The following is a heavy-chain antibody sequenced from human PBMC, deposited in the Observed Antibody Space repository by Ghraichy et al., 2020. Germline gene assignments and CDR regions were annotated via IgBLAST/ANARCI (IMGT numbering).Heavy chain of an antibody. CDR1: GGSISSGGYY. D-gene: IGHD3-3*01. CDR2: IYYSGST. J-gene: IGHJ4*02. V-gene: IGHV4-31*03. CDR3: ARVSGIDFWSVQKNYFDY. Sequence: SETLSLTCTVSGGSISSGGYYWSWIRQHPGKGLEWIGYIYYSGSTYYNPSLKSRVTISVDTSKNQFSLKLSSVTAADTAVYYCARVSGIDFWSVQKNYFDYWGQGTLVTVSS.